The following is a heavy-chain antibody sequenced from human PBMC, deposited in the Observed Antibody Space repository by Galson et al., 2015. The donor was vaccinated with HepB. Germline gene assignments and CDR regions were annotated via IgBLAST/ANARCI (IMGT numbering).Heavy chain of an antibody. J-gene: IGHJ6*02. V-gene: IGHV1-46*01. D-gene: IGHD2-8*01. CDR2: INPSGGST. CDR1: GYTFTSYH. Sequence: SVKVSCKASGYTFTSYHMHWVRQAPGQGLEWMGIINPSGGSTSYAQKFQGRVTMTRDTSTSTVYMELSSLRSEDTAVYYCARAGLSSSDCTNGVCRLYYYYYGMDVWGQGTTVTVSS. CDR3: ARAGLSSSDCTNGVCRLYYYYYGMDV.